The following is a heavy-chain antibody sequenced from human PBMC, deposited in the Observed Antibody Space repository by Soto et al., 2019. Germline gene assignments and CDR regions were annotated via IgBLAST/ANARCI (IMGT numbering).Heavy chain of an antibody. J-gene: IGHJ4*02. CDR3: ARGPWGGTYYFDL. CDR2: IFPGDGDT. Sequence: GESLKISCNSSGYIFTDYWIAWVRQMPGEGLEWMGSIFPGDGDTRYSPPFQGQVTISADKSISTAYLQCSNLKASDTAMYYCARGPWGGTYYFDLWGLGTLVTVSS. V-gene: IGHV5-51*01. D-gene: IGHD2-21*01. CDR1: GYIFTDYW.